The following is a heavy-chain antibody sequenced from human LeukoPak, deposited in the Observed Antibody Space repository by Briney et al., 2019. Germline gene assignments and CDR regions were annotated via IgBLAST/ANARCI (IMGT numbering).Heavy chain of an antibody. CDR1: WFTFSSYA. D-gene: IGHD6-13*01. V-gene: IGHV3-23*01. J-gene: IGHJ4*02. CDR3: AKDFSYSSSWTTDEF. CDR2: ISGSCGRT. Sequence: PGGSLRLSCAASWFTFSSYAMSWVRQAPRKGLAWVSSISGSCGRTYYADFVKGRFTISRDNSKKPLYPQMNSRRAEDTAVYYCAKDFSYSSSWTTDEFGGQGTRVTVSS.